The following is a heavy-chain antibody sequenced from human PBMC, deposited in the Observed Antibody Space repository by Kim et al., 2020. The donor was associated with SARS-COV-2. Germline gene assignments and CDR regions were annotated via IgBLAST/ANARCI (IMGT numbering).Heavy chain of an antibody. CDR3: ARVPIMVRGGWYFDL. J-gene: IGHJ2*01. V-gene: IGHV1-69*13. D-gene: IGHD3-10*01. CDR1: GGTFSSYA. CDR2: IIPIFGTA. Sequence: SVKVSCKASGGTFSSYAISWVRQAPGQGLEWMGGIIPIFGTANYAQKFQGRVTITADESTSTAYMELSSLRSEDTAVYYCARVPIMVRGGWYFDLWGRGTLVTVSS.